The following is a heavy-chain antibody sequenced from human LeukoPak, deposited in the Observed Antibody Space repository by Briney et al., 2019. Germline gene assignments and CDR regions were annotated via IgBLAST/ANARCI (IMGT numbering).Heavy chain of an antibody. CDR2: NSWNSGSI. CDR3: AKSSREDSSGWFDY. J-gene: IGHJ4*02. CDR1: GFTFDDYA. V-gene: IGHV3-9*01. D-gene: IGHD6-19*01. Sequence: GGSLRLSCAASGFTFDDYAMHWVRQAPGKGLEWVSGNSWNSGSIGYADSVKGRFTISRDNAKNSLYLQMNSLRAEDTALYYCAKSSREDSSGWFDYWGQGTLVTVSS.